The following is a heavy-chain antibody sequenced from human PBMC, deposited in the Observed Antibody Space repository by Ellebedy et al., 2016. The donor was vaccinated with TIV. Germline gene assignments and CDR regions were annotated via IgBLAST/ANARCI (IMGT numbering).Heavy chain of an antibody. Sequence: MPSETLSLTCTVSGGSISNGGYYWSWLRQHPGKGLEWIGYIFYSGSTYYNPSLKSQITISVDTSKNQFSLKLSSVTAADTAVYYCARAPGCYDILNGGFDIWGQGTVVTVSS. CDR1: GGSISNGGYY. CDR3: ARAPGCYDILNGGFDI. V-gene: IGHV4-31*01. D-gene: IGHD3-9*01. J-gene: IGHJ3*02. CDR2: IFYSGST.